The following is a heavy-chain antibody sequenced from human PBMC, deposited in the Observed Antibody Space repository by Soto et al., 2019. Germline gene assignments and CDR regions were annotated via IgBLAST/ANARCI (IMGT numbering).Heavy chain of an antibody. CDR3: ARDLDGLHDDTSGPFPRPG. V-gene: IGHV4-30-4*01. J-gene: IGHJ1*01. Sequence: TSETLSLTCTVSGGSISSDDYYWSWIRQAPGRGLEWIGYIHSSGSIYYNPSLKSRATMSIDTAGNQFSLKVSSVTVADTAVYYCARDLDGLHDDTSGPFPRPGWGQGALVTVSS. CDR2: IHSSGSI. D-gene: IGHD3-22*01. CDR1: GGSISSDDYY.